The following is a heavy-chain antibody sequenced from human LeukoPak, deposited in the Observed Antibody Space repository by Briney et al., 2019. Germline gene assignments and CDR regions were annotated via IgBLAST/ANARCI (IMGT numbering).Heavy chain of an antibody. J-gene: IGHJ4*02. V-gene: IGHV1-69*01. CDR2: IIPIFGTA. CDR3: ATPAGGYSYGRYFDY. Sequence: SVKVSCKASGGTFSSYAISWVRQAPGQGLEWMGGIIPIFGTANYAQKFQGRVTITADESTSTAYMELSSLRSEDMAVYYCATPAGGYSYGRYFDYWGQGTLVTVSS. D-gene: IGHD5-18*01. CDR1: GGTFSSYA.